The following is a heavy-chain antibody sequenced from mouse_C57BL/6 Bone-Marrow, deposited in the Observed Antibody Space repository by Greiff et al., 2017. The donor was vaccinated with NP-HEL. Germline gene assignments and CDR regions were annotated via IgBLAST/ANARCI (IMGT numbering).Heavy chain of an antibody. V-gene: IGHV7-3*01. J-gene: IGHJ4*01. CDR3: ARSIYYDYADDPFYAMDY. CDR2: IRNKAHGYTT. Sequence: EVQLVASGGGLVQPGGSLSLSCAASGFTFTDYYMSWVRQPPGKALEWLGFIRNKAHGYTTVSSASLKGRFTISRDNSQSILYLQMNSLRAEDSATYYCARSIYYDYADDPFYAMDYWGQGTSVTVSS. D-gene: IGHD2-4*01. CDR1: GFTFTDYY.